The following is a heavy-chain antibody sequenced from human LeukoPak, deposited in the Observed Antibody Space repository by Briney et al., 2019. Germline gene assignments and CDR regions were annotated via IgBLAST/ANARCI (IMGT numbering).Heavy chain of an antibody. CDR2: IYSSGNT. Sequence: SETLSLTCSASGVSFSSYYWTWLRQPAGKGLEWIGRIYSSGNTNYNPSLKSRVTISVDTSKNQFSLKLSSVTAADTAVYYCARVRYSDVLTGYYGDGYFDYWGQGTLVTVSS. J-gene: IGHJ4*02. V-gene: IGHV4-4*07. CDR3: ARVRYSDVLTGYYGDGYFDY. CDR1: GVSFSSYY. D-gene: IGHD3-9*01.